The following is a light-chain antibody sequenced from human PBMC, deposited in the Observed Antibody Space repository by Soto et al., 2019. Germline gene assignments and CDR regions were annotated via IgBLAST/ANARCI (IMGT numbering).Light chain of an antibody. CDR1: QSIGSS. CDR3: QQYSGYSPYT. CDR2: RAS. J-gene: IGKJ2*01. V-gene: IGKV1-5*03. Sequence: DIQMTQSPSTLSASVGDRVTITCRASQSIGSSLAWYQEKPGKAPKLLIYRASTFEDGVRSRFSGSGSWAEFSLTISSLQPDDFATYYDQQYSGYSPYTFGQGTKLEI.